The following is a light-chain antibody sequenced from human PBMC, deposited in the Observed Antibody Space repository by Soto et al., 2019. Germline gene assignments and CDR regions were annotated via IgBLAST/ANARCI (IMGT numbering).Light chain of an antibody. CDR2: GNS. Sequence: QSVLTQPPSVSGAPGQRITISCTGSSSNIGAGYDVHWYQQLPGTAPKRLIYGNSNRPSGVPDRFSGSKSGTSASLAITGLQAEAESDYYCQSYDSSLSDVVFGGGIKLTVL. CDR1: SSNIGAGYD. J-gene: IGLJ2*01. CDR3: QSYDSSLSDVV. V-gene: IGLV1-40*01.